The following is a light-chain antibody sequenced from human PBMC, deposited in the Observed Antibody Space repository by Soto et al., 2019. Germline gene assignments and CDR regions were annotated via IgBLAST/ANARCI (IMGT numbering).Light chain of an antibody. V-gene: IGKV3-15*01. CDR3: QQYGNSPQIT. Sequence: EIVMTQSPATLSVSPGERSTLSCRASQSVRSNLAWYQQKPGQAPRLVIYAASTRATGIPDRFSGSVSGTDFTLTISRLEPEDFAVYFCQQYGNSPQITFGQGTRLEIK. J-gene: IGKJ5*01. CDR1: QSVRSN. CDR2: AAS.